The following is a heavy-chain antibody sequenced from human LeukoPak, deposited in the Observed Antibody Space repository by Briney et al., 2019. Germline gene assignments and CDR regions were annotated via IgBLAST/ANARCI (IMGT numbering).Heavy chain of an antibody. V-gene: IGHV3-33*01. D-gene: IGHD4-17*01. CDR1: GFTFSSYG. CDR2: IWYDGSNK. J-gene: IGHJ4*02. CDR3: ARDAGQQRVRYYFDY. Sequence: PGGSLRLSCAASGFTFSSYGMHWVRQAPGKGLEWVAVIWYDGSNKYYADSVKGRFTISRDNSKNTLYLQMNSLRAEDTAVYYCARDAGQQRVRYYFDYWGQGTQVTVSS.